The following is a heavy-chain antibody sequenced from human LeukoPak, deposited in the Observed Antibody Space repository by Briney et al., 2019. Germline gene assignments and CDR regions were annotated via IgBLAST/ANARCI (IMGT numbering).Heavy chain of an antibody. D-gene: IGHD5-24*01. Sequence: SETLSLTCTVSGDSISSSSYYWGWTRQPPGEGLEWIGSIHYGGSTYYNPSLKSRVTISVDTSKNQFSLKLSSVTAADTAVYYCARDLGRWLQFGAFDIWGQGTMVTVSS. V-gene: IGHV4-39*07. CDR3: ARDLGRWLQFGAFDI. CDR2: IHYGGST. CDR1: GDSISSSSYY. J-gene: IGHJ3*02.